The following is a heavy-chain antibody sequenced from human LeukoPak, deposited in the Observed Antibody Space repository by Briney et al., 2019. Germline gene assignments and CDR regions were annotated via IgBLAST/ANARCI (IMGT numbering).Heavy chain of an antibody. CDR3: ATASTSCCLSSGMDV. CDR1: GYTFTGYY. Sequence: ASVKVSCKASGYTFTGYYMHWVRQAPGQGLEWMGWINPNSGGTNYAQKFQGWATMTWDTSISTAYMELSRLRSDDTAVYYCATASTSCCLSSGMDVWGQGTTVTVSS. J-gene: IGHJ6*02. CDR2: INPNSGGT. D-gene: IGHD2-2*01. V-gene: IGHV1-2*04.